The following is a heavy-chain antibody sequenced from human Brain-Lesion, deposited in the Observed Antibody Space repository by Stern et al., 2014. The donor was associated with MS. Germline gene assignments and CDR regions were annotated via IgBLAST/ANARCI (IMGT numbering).Heavy chain of an antibody. CDR1: GGSVSSTSYA. J-gene: IGHJ5*02. D-gene: IGHD2-15*01. Sequence: QVQLVQSGPGLVKPSETLSLTCTVAGGSVSSTSYAWAWIRQPPGKGLEWIGTIYYSGNTYYSPSLKSRLTIYLDTFKNQFFPQLRSVTAADTAVYYCAGEEDIRYCSGGSCTGNWFDPWGQGTLVTVSS. V-gene: IGHV4-39*01. CDR2: IYYSGNT. CDR3: AGEEDIRYCSGGSCTGNWFDP.